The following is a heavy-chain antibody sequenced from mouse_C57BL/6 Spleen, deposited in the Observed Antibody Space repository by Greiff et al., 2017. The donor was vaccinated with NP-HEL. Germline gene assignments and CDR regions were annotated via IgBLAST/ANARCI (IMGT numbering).Heavy chain of an antibody. D-gene: IGHD2-1*01. CDR1: GYAFSSSW. V-gene: IGHV1-82*01. CDR2: IYPGDGDT. Sequence: QVQLKQSGPELVKPGASVKISCKASGYAFSSSWMNWVKQRPGKGLERIGRIYPGDGDTNYNGKFKGKATLTADKSSSTAYMQLSSLTSEDSAVYFCARNGNYVYFDYWGQGTTLTVSS. CDR3: ARNGNYVYFDY. J-gene: IGHJ2*01.